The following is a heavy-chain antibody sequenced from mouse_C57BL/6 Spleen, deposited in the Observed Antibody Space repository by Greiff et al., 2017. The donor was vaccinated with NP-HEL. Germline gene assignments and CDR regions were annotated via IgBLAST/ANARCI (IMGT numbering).Heavy chain of an antibody. CDR3: AREKEYDGYSP. J-gene: IGHJ4*01. Sequence: EVKLVESGGGLVKPGGSLKLSCAASGFTFSSYAMSWVRQTPEKRLEWVATISDGGSYTYYPDNVKGRFTISRDNDKNNLYLQMSHLKSEDTAMYYCAREKEYDGYSPWGQGTSVTVSS. CDR1: GFTFSSYA. CDR2: ISDGGSYT. D-gene: IGHD2-3*01. V-gene: IGHV5-4*01.